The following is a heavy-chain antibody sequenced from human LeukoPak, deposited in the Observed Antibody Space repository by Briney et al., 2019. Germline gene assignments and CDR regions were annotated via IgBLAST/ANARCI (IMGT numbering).Heavy chain of an antibody. J-gene: IGHJ4*02. Sequence: SETLSLTCAVYGGSFSGYYWSWIRQPPGKGLEWMGEINHSGSTNYNPSLKSRVTISVDTSKNQFSLNVSSVTAADTAVYYCAGGGTFDYWGQGTLVTVSS. D-gene: IGHD3-10*01. CDR2: INHSGST. CDR3: AGGGTFDY. CDR1: GGSFSGYY. V-gene: IGHV4-34*01.